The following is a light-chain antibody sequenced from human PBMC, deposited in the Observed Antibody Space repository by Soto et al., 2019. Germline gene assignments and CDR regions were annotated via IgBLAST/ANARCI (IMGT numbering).Light chain of an antibody. V-gene: IGLV1-44*01. CDR2: SNN. J-gene: IGLJ1*01. CDR1: RSNIGSNT. CDR3: AAWDDSLNGSYV. Sequence: QSVLTQPPSTSGTPGQRVTISCSGSRSNIGSNTVTWYQQLPGTAPKLLIYSNNQRSSGVPDRFSGSKSGTSASLAISGLQSEDEADYYCAAWDDSLNGSYVFGTGTKVTVL.